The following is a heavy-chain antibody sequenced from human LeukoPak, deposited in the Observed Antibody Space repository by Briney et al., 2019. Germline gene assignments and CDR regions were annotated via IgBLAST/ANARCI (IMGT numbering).Heavy chain of an antibody. CDR3: ASKGYDFWSGHYDY. CDR2: IKQDGSEK. CDR1: GFTFSSYA. Sequence: GGSLRLSCAASGFTFSSYAMSWVRQAPGKGLEWVAHIKQDGSEKHYVDSVKGRFTISRDNAKNSLYLQMNSLRVEDSAVYYCASKGYDFWSGHYDYWGQGTLVTVSS. J-gene: IGHJ4*02. V-gene: IGHV3-7*01. D-gene: IGHD3-3*01.